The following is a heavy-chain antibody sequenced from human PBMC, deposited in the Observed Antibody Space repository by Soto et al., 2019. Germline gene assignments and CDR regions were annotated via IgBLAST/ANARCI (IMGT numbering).Heavy chain of an antibody. CDR3: ARDLPSRIQLWTYGMDV. CDR1: GFTFSSYG. CDR2: IWYDGSNK. V-gene: IGHV3-33*01. Sequence: GGSLRLSCAASGFTFSSYGMHWVRQAPGKGLEWVAVIWYDGSNKYYADSVKGRFTISRDNSKNTLYLQMNSLRAEDTAVYYCARDLPSRIQLWTYGMDVWGQGTTVTVSS. J-gene: IGHJ6*02. D-gene: IGHD5-18*01.